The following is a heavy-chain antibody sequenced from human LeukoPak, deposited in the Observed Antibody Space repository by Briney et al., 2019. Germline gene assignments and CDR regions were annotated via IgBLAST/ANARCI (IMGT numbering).Heavy chain of an antibody. CDR3: ATSYCSGGSCYPQYFQH. Sequence: PGGSLRLSCAASGFTVSSNYMSWVRQAPGKGLEWVSLLYSGGNTYYADFAKGRFTISRDNSKNTLYPQMNSLRAEDTAVYYCATSYCSGGSCYPQYFQHWGQGTLVTVSS. J-gene: IGHJ1*01. CDR1: GFTVSSNY. V-gene: IGHV3-66*02. D-gene: IGHD2-15*01. CDR2: LYSGGNT.